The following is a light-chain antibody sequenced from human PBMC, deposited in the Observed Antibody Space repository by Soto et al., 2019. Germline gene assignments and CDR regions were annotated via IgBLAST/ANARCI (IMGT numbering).Light chain of an antibody. CDR1: QGVRTY. CDR3: QQTKAAPLT. Sequence: DIQMTKSPPSRAASVGARVTITCRASQGVRTYLVWYQQKPGKPPKPLIYAASTLDSGVPSRFSGSGSGTHVTLTISSLQPEDGAPYCCQQTKAAPLTFCGGARVAVK. V-gene: IGKV1-27*01. J-gene: IGKJ4*01. CDR2: AAS.